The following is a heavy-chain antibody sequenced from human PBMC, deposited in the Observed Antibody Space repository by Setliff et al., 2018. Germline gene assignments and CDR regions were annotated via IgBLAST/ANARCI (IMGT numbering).Heavy chain of an antibody. J-gene: IGHJ4*02. Sequence: GGSLRLSCAASGFTFSSNAMHWVRQAPGKGLEWISYISNSGTVIYSAESVEGRFTISRDNAKNSLYLQMNSLRAEDTAVYYCARVYSGYDPNHYFDYWGQGTLVTVSS. V-gene: IGHV3-48*01. CDR1: GFTFSSNA. CDR3: ARVYSGYDPNHYFDY. D-gene: IGHD5-12*01. CDR2: ISNSGTVI.